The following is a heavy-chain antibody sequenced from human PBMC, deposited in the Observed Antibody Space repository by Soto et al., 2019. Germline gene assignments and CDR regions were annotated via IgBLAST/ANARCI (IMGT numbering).Heavy chain of an antibody. CDR3: ARADSTTGTKTVDY. CDR1: GFTFSSYS. Sequence: GGSLRLSCAASGFTFSSYSMNWVRQAPGKGLEWVSSISSSSSYIYYADSVKGRFTISRDNAKNSLYLQMNSLRAEDTAVYYCARADSTTGTKTVDYWGQGTLVTVSS. D-gene: IGHD1-1*01. J-gene: IGHJ4*02. V-gene: IGHV3-21*01. CDR2: ISSSSSYI.